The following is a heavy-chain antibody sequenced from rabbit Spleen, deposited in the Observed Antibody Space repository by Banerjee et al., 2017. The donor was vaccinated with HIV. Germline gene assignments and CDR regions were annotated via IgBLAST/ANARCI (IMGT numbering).Heavy chain of an antibody. J-gene: IGHJ4*01. Sequence: LVEYGGDLVQPGASLTLTCTASGFDFSAYTFMCWVRRAPGKGLEWIACINTYTVKSVYASWATGRFTFSRTSSTTVTLQMTSLTVADTATYFCARDAAGREDFNLWGPGTLVTV. CDR2: INTYTVKS. V-gene: IGHV1S40*01. CDR3: ARDAAGREDFNL. D-gene: IGHD4-2*01. CDR1: GFDFSAYTF.